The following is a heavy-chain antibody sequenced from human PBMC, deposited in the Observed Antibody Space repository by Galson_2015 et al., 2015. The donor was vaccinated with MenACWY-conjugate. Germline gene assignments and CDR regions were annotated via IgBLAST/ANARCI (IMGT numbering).Heavy chain of an antibody. CDR2: IYYSGIT. D-gene: IGHD2-2*01. V-gene: IGHV4-59*01. CDR3: ARRTPAGYCSSTSCQAKTGVMDYYYYMDV. CDR1: GGSISSYY. J-gene: IGHJ6*03. Sequence: SETLSLTCTVSGGSISSYYWSWIRQPPGKGLEWIGYIYYSGITNYNPSLKSRVTISVDTSKNQFSLKLSSVTAADTAVYYCARRTPAGYCSSTSCQAKTGVMDYYYYMDVWGKGTTVTVSS.